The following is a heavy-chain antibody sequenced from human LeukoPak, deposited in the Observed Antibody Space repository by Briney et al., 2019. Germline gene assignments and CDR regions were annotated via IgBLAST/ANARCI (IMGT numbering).Heavy chain of an antibody. CDR1: GFTFSSYG. CDR2: ISGSCGST. CDR3: TTVSDYVWGSYPFDY. D-gene: IGHD3-16*02. V-gene: IGHV3-23*01. J-gene: IGHJ4*02. Sequence: PGGSLRLSCSASGFTFSSYGMSWVRQAPGKGLEWVSAISGSCGSTYYPDSVNGRFTISRDNSKNTLDLQMNSLKTEDTAVYYCTTVSDYVWGSYPFDYWGQGTLVTVSS.